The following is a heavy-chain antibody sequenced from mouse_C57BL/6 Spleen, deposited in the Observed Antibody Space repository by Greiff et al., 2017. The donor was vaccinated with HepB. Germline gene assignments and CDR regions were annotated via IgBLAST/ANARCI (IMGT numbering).Heavy chain of an antibody. D-gene: IGHD1-1*01. J-gene: IGHJ2*01. CDR2: IDPETGGT. CDR1: GYTFTDYE. CDR3: TREGTTVVAPWYFDY. Sequence: VQLQQSGAELVRPGASVTLSCKASGYTFTDYEMHWVKQTPVHGLEWIGAIDPETGGTAYNQKFKGKAILTADKSSSTAYMELRSLTSEDSAVYYCTREGTTVVAPWYFDYWGQGTTLTVSS. V-gene: IGHV1-15*01.